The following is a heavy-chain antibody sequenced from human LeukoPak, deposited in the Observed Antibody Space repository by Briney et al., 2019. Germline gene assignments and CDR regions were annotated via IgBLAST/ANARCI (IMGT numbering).Heavy chain of an antibody. Sequence: GGSLRLSCAASGFTFSTYEMNWVRQAPGKGLEWVSYISSRGTTIYNADSVKGRFTISRDNAKNSLYLQMNSLRAEDTAVYYCARDSIVDGAFDIWGQGTMVTVSS. CDR2: ISSRGTTI. CDR3: ARDSIVDGAFDI. J-gene: IGHJ3*02. CDR1: GFTFSTYE. D-gene: IGHD2-15*01. V-gene: IGHV3-48*03.